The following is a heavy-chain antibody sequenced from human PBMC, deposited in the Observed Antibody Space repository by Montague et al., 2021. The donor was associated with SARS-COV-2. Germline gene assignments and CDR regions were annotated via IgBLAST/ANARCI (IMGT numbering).Heavy chain of an antibody. CDR3: PRDVRYYYDQ. Sequence: SETLSLTRSVSGGSMSSYHWVWVRQPPGKGLEWIGYVSYRASTNYYLSLKSGVTISLDTSKNRFSRRVTSVTAADTAVYFCPRDVRYYYDQWGQGILVTVSS. D-gene: IGHD3-10*01. CDR2: VSYRAST. CDR1: GGSMSSYH. J-gene: IGHJ4*02. V-gene: IGHV4-59*01.